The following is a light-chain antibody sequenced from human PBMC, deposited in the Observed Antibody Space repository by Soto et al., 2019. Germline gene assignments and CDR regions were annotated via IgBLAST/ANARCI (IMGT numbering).Light chain of an antibody. CDR1: SSDVGSYNL. J-gene: IGLJ1*01. CDR2: EGS. CDR3: CSYASTTTYV. Sequence: QSALTQPASVSGSPGRSITISCTGTSSDVGSYNLVSWYQQHPGKAPKLIIYEGSKRPSGVSNRFSGSKSVNTASLTISGLQAEDEADYYYCSYASTTTYVFGTGTKLTVL. V-gene: IGLV2-23*01.